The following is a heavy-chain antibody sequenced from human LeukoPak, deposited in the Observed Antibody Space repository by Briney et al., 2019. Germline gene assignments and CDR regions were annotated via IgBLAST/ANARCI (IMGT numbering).Heavy chain of an antibody. Sequence: GGSLRLSCAASGFTFSNAWMSWVRQAPGKGLEWLSVIYSGGSTYYADSVKGRFTISRNNSKNTLYLQMNSLRAEDTAEYYCARGLLGYYYGMDVWGPGTTVTVSS. CDR3: ARGLLGYYYGMDV. CDR2: IYSGGST. V-gene: IGHV3-66*01. D-gene: IGHD2-21*01. J-gene: IGHJ6*02. CDR1: GFTFSNAW.